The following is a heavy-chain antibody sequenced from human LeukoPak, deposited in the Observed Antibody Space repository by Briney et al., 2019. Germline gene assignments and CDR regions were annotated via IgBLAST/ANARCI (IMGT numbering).Heavy chain of an antibody. CDR1: GFTFSSYT. V-gene: IGHV3-23*01. J-gene: IGHJ4*02. CDR2: ISGSTTST. D-gene: IGHD2-8*02. Sequence: GGSLRLSCAASGFTFSSYTMSWVRQAPGKGLEWVSAISGSTTSTYYADSVKGRFTISRDNSKNTLYLQMNGLKTEDTAMYFCTTWSIAYRAHWGQGTLVTVSS. CDR3: TTWSIAYRAH.